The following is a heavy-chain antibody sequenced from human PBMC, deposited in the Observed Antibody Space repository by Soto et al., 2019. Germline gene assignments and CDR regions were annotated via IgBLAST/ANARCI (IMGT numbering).Heavy chain of an antibody. CDR3: ARDLLYYYGSGKDY. V-gene: IGHV3-48*01. J-gene: IGHJ4*02. Sequence: EVQLVESGGGLVQPGGSLRLSCAASGFTFSSYSMNWVRQAPGKGLEWVSYISSSSSTIYYADSVKGRFTISRDNAKNSLYLQMNSLRAEDTAVYYCARDLLYYYGSGKDYWGQGTLVTVSS. CDR1: GFTFSSYS. D-gene: IGHD3-10*01. CDR2: ISSSSSTI.